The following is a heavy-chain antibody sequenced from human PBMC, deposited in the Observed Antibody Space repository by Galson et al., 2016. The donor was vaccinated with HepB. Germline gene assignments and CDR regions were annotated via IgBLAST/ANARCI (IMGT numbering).Heavy chain of an antibody. CDR3: AGGDCASGICYNNPDY. J-gene: IGHJ4*02. V-gene: IGHV3-23*01. Sequence: SLRLSCAASGFTFNRYGMSWVRQAPGKGLEWVSSITGSGYTGGATSSADSVKGRFTISRDNSRNTVFLQMDSLRAEDTAVYYCAGGDCASGICYNNPDYWGQGTLVTVSS. D-gene: IGHD2-8*01. CDR2: ITGSGYTGGAT. CDR1: GFTFNRYG.